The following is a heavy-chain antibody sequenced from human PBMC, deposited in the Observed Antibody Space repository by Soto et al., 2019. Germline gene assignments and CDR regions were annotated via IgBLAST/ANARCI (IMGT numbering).Heavy chain of an antibody. V-gene: IGHV4-4*02. CDR3: ARGIAARGYYYYMDV. CDR1: SGSISSSNW. Sequence: SETLSLTCAVSSGSISSSNWWSWVRQPPGKGLEWIGEIYHSGSTNYNPSLKSRVTISVDKSKNQFSLKLSSVTAADTAVYYCARGIAARGYYYYMDVWGKGTKVTVSS. J-gene: IGHJ6*03. D-gene: IGHD6-6*01. CDR2: IYHSGST.